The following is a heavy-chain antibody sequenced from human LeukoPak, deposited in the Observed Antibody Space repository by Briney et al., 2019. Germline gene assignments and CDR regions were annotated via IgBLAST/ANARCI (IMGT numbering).Heavy chain of an antibody. D-gene: IGHD2-2*01. CDR1: GFIVSSNY. CDR3: ARDRVVVVPAAYYFDY. J-gene: IGHJ4*02. Sequence: GGSLRLSCAASGFIVSSNYMSWVRQAPGKGLEWVSVIYSGGSTYYADSVKGRFTISRDSSKNTLYLQMNSLRAEDTAVYYCARDRVVVVPAAYYFDYWGQGTLVTVSS. V-gene: IGHV3-53*01. CDR2: IYSGGST.